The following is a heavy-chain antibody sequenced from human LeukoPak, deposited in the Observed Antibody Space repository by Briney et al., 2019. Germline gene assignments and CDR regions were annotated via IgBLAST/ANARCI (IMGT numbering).Heavy chain of an antibody. D-gene: IGHD2-2*01. V-gene: IGHV3-48*01. CDR3: ARSYCSSPSCYLAFDY. J-gene: IGHJ4*01. CDR2: INSGSGTI. CDR1: GFTFSSYS. Sequence: GRSLRLSCAASGFTFSSYSMNWVRQPPGKGLEWLSYINSGSGTIYYADSVKGRFTISRDNAKNSLYLQMNSLRAEDTAVYYCARSYCSSPSCYLAFDYWGHGTLVTVSS.